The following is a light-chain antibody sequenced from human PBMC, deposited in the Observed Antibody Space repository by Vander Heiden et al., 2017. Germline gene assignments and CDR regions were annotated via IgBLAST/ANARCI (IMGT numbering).Light chain of an antibody. Sequence: QSVLTQPPSVSAASGQRVTISCSGSTSNIEGNSVSWYQQVPGTVPKLLIYDNDKRPSGIPDRFSGSKSATLATLVITGLQTGDEANYYCGTWDSSLSVVVFGGETRLTVL. CDR2: DND. V-gene: IGLV1-51*01. J-gene: IGLJ2*01. CDR3: GTWDSSLSVVV. CDR1: TSNIEGNS.